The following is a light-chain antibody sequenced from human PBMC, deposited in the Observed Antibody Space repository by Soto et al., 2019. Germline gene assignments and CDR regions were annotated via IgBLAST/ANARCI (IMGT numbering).Light chain of an antibody. Sequence: QSALTQPASVSGSPGQSITLSCTGTGSDAGGYNYVSWYQQHPGKVPKLMIYEVRNRPPGVSNRFSGSKSGNTASLTISGLQVEDEAAYYCSSYTSSTTLGVLFGEGTKLTVL. J-gene: IGLJ2*01. CDR3: SSYTSSTTLGVL. CDR1: GSDAGGYNY. V-gene: IGLV2-14*01. CDR2: EVR.